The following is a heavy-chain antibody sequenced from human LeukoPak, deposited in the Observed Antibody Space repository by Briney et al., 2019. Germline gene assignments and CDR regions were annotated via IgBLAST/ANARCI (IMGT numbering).Heavy chain of an antibody. V-gene: IGHV4-4*02. CDR2: IHRSGST. CDR1: LDSTTSNF. D-gene: IGHD1-14*01. Sequence: SATLSLTCTVSLDSTTSNFWSWVRQPPGKGLEWIGEIHRSGSTNYNPSLQSRVTISIDRSKNQIALELSSVTAADTAVYYCAREIVGGFNPGAYWGQGTLVTVSS. J-gene: IGHJ4*02. CDR3: AREIVGGFNPGAY.